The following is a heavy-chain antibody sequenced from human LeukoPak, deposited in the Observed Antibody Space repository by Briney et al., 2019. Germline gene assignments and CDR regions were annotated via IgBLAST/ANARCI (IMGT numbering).Heavy chain of an antibody. CDR2: ISYDGSNK. D-gene: IGHD3-10*01. V-gene: IGHV3-30*18. Sequence: GGSLRLSCAASGFTFSSYGMHWVRQAPGKGLEWVAVISYDGSNKYYADSVKGRFTISRDNSKNTLYLQMNSLRAEDTAVYYCAKEIRITMVRGVIGPYFDYWGQGTLVTVSS. CDR1: GFTFSSYG. CDR3: AKEIRITMVRGVIGPYFDY. J-gene: IGHJ4*02.